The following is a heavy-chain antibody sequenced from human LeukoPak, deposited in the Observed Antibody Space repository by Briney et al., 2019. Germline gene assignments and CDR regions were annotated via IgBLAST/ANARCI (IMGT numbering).Heavy chain of an antibody. J-gene: IGHJ4*02. CDR1: GFTFSSHS. V-gene: IGHV3-23*01. CDR3: ARRLLSGGVTDFFDY. D-gene: IGHD2-8*02. Sequence: GGSLRLSCAASGFTFSSHSMRWVRQAPGEGLEWVSAISPNGDSTTYPDSVKGRFTIPRDNSKNMLYLQMNSLTSEDTAIYYCARRLLSGGVTDFFDYWGRGSLVTVAS. CDR2: ISPNGDST.